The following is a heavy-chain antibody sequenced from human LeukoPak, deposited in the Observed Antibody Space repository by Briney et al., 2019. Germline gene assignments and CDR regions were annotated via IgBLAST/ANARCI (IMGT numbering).Heavy chain of an antibody. J-gene: IGHJ4*02. Sequence: PSETLSLTCAVSGGSISSHYWSWIRQPPGKGLEWIGFIYYSGTTKYNPSLKSRVTISADTSKNQFSLKLSSVTAADTAVYYCARQAGDSSSSLVYFDYWGQGTLVTVSS. CDR3: ARQAGDSSSSLVYFDY. CDR2: IYYSGTT. D-gene: IGHD6-6*01. CDR1: GGSISSHY. V-gene: IGHV4-59*08.